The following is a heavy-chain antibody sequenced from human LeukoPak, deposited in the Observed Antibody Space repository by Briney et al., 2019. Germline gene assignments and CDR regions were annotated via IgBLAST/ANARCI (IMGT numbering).Heavy chain of an antibody. CDR2: ISYDGSNK. V-gene: IGHV3-30*04. J-gene: IGHJ5*02. CDR1: GFTFSSYA. D-gene: IGHD4-17*01. Sequence: PGRSLRLSCAASGFTFSSYAMHWVRQAPGKGLEWVAVISYDGSNKYYADSVKGRFTISRDNSKNTLYLQMNSLRAEDTAVYYCARVGNYGDYGDWFDPWGQGTLVTVSS. CDR3: ARVGNYGDYGDWFDP.